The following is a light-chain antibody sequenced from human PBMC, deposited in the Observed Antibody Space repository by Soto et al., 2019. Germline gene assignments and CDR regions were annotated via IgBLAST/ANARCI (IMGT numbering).Light chain of an antibody. V-gene: IGKV3-15*01. CDR3: QQYNHWPYA. CDR2: GAS. Sequence: ETVMTQSPASLSVSPGESATLSCRISQSVATSLAWYQQKPGQAPRLLIYGASTRATGVPNRFSGSGSEAEFPLIISSLQSEDFAVYYCQQYNHWPYAFGPGTKVDIK. J-gene: IGKJ3*01. CDR1: QSVATS.